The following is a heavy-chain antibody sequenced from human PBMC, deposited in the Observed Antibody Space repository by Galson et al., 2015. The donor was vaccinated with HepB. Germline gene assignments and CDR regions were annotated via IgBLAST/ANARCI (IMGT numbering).Heavy chain of an antibody. CDR1: GFTFSTYA. Sequence: SLRLSCAASGFTFSTYAMHWVRQAPGKGLEWVAVISYDGSNKYYADSVMGRFTISRDNSKNTLFLQMNSLRPEDTAVYYCARETGPYFFDYWGQGTLAIVSS. V-gene: IGHV3-30-3*01. D-gene: IGHD7-27*01. CDR2: ISYDGSNK. CDR3: ARETGPYFFDY. J-gene: IGHJ4*02.